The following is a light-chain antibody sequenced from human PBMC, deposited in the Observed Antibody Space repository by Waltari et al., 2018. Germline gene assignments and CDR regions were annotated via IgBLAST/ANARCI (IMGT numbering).Light chain of an antibody. V-gene: IGKV2-28*01. J-gene: IGKJ4*01. CDR1: QSLLYSDGYTY. CDR2: LVS. CDR3: MQALEAPLT. Sequence: IVMTQSPFSLPVTPGEPASIPCRSSQSLLYSDGYTYWDWYLQKPGQPPQLLIYLVSNRASGVPDRFSGSGSGTDFTLKISRVEAEDVGVYYCMQALEAPLTFGGGTKVEIK.